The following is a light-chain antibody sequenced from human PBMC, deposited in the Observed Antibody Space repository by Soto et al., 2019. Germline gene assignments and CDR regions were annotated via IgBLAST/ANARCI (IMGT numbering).Light chain of an antibody. V-gene: IGKV1-39*01. CDR2: AAS. J-gene: IGKJ1*01. CDR3: QQSYSTPVT. CDR1: QSISSY. Sequence: DLQITHSPSCFSRSXGDRVAITXXASQSISSYLNWYQQKPGKAPKLLIYAASSLQSGVPSRFSGSGSGTDFTLTISSLQPEDFATYYCQQSYSTPVTFGQGTKVDIK.